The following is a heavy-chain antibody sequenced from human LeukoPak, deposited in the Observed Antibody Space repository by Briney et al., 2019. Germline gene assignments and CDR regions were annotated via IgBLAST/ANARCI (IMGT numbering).Heavy chain of an antibody. CDR3: ARDSYDFWSGSADY. CDR2: IIPILGIA. CDR1: GGTFSSYA. V-gene: IGHV1-69*04. D-gene: IGHD3-3*01. Sequence: SVKVSCKASGGTFSSYAISWVRQAPGQGLEWMGRIIPILGIANYAQKFQGRDTITADKSTSTAYMELSSLRSEDTAVYYCARDSYDFWSGSADYWGQGTLVTVSS. J-gene: IGHJ4*02.